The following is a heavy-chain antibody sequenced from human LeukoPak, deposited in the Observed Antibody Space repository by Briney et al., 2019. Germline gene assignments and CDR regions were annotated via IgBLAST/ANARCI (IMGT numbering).Heavy chain of an antibody. CDR3: ARAFRGYPGAHFDY. Sequence: ASVKVSCKASGGTFSSYAISWVRQAPGQGLEWMGGIIPIFGTANYAQKLQGRVTITADESTSTAYMELSSLRSEDTAVYYCARAFRGYPGAHFDYWGQGTLVTVSS. CDR2: IIPIFGTA. D-gene: IGHD5-12*01. CDR1: GGTFSSYA. V-gene: IGHV1-69*01. J-gene: IGHJ4*02.